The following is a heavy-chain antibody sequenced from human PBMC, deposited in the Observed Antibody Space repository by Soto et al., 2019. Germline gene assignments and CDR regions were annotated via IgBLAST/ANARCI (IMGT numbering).Heavy chain of an antibody. CDR3: LGYCSGGSCSSRGY. Sequence: QVQLVQSGAEVKKPGASVKVSCKASGYSFTSHAMHWVRQAPGQRLEWMGWINAGNGNTKYSQKFQGRVTITRDTSASTAYMELSSLRSEDTAVYYCLGYCSGGSCSSRGYWGQGTLVTVSS. J-gene: IGHJ4*02. D-gene: IGHD2-15*01. CDR1: GYSFTSHA. CDR2: INAGNGNT. V-gene: IGHV1-3*01.